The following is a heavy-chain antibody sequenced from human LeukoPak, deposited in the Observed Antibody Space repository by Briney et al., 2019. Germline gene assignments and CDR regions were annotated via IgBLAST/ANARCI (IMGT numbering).Heavy chain of an antibody. Sequence: QSGGSLRLSCAASGFTFSSYWMSWVRQAPGKGLEWVAVISYDGNNKYYADSVKGRFTISRDNSKNTLYLQMNSLRPEDTAIYYCARDPSLRVTLDYRGQGTLVTVSS. D-gene: IGHD5/OR15-5a*01. CDR2: ISYDGNNK. CDR1: GFTFSSYW. CDR3: ARDPSLRVTLDY. V-gene: IGHV3-30*03. J-gene: IGHJ4*02.